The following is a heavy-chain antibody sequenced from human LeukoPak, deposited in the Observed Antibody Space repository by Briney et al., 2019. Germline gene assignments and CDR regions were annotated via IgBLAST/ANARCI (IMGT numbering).Heavy chain of an antibody. V-gene: IGHV1-8*01. J-gene: IGHJ6*02. CDR2: MNPNSGNT. CDR1: GYTFTSYD. CDR3: LIYEEDYYGMDV. D-gene: IGHD3-3*01. Sequence: ASVKVSCKASGYTFTSYDINWVRQATGQGLEWMGWMNPNSGNTGYAQKFQGRVTMTRNTSISTAYMELSSLRSEDTAVYYCLIYEEDYYGMDVWGQGTTVTVSS.